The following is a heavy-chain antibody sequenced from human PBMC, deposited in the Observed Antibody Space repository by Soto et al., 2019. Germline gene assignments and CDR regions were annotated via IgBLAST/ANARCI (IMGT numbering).Heavy chain of an antibody. CDR1: GDSISSYY. Sequence: SETLSLTCTVSGDSISSYYWSWIRQPPGKGLEWIGYIYHSGSTNYYNPSLKSRVTMSVDTSKSQVSLKLGSVTAEDTAVYYCATRRDSFAFDLWGQGTMVTVSS. CDR3: ATRRDSFAFDL. J-gene: IGHJ3*01. V-gene: IGHV4-59*08. CDR2: IYHSGST.